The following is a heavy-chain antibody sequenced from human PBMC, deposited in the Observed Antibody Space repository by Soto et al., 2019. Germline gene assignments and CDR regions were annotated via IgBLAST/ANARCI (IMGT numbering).Heavy chain of an antibody. CDR2: ISGSGGST. CDR3: AKDRDFWSGSWFDP. J-gene: IGHJ5*02. Sequence: GGSLRLSCAASGLTFSSYAMSWVRQAPGKGLEWVSAISGSGGSTYYADSVKGRFTISRDNSKNTLYLQMNSLRAEDTAVYYCAKDRDFWSGSWFDPWGQGTLVTVSS. D-gene: IGHD3-3*01. V-gene: IGHV3-23*01. CDR1: GLTFSSYA.